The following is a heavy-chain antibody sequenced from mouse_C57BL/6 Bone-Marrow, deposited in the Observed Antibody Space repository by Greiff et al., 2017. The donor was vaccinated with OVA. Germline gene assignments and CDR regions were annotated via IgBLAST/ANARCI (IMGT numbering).Heavy chain of an antibody. J-gene: IGHJ1*03. V-gene: IGHV1-81*01. D-gene: IGHD1-1*01. CDR3: ARRGYGTTLDV. CDR2: IYPRSGNT. Sequence: VMLVESGAELARPGASVKLSCKASGYTFTSYGISWVKQRTGQGLEWIGEIYPRSGNTYYNEKFKGKATLTADKSSSTAYMELRSLTSEDSAVYFCARRGYGTTLDVWGTGTTVTVSS. CDR1: GYTFTSYG.